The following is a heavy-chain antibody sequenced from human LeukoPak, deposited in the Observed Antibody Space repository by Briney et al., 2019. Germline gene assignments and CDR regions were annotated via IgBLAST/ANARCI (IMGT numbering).Heavy chain of an antibody. CDR3: ARGRGYNAFDI. CDR2: INHSGST. J-gene: IGHJ3*02. Sequence: SETLSLTCAVYGGSFSGYYWGWICQPPGKGLEWIGEINHSGSTNYNPSLKSRVTISVGTSKNQFSLKLSSVTAADTAIYYCARGRGYNAFDIWGQGTIVTVSS. V-gene: IGHV4-34*01. D-gene: IGHD5-18*01. CDR1: GGSFSGYY.